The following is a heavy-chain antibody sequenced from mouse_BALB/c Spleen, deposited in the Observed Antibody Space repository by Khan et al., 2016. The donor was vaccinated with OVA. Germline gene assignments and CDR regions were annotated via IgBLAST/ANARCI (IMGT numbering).Heavy chain of an antibody. CDR1: GFSFNNHG. CDR2: IWGDGST. CDR3: AKGGTYFGGYFDV. V-gene: IGHV2-3*01. D-gene: IGHD2-10*01. J-gene: IGHJ1*01. Sequence: VQLKESGPGLVAPSQSLSITCTVSGFSFNNHGVSWVRQPPGKGLEWLGVIWGDGSTNYHSALISRLSISKDNSKSQVFLKLSSLQTDDTATYYCAKGGTYFGGYFDVWGAGTTVTVSS.